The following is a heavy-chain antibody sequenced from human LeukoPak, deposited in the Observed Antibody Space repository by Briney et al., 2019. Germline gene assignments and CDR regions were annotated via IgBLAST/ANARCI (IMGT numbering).Heavy chain of an antibody. Sequence: SQTLSLTCTVSGGSISSGGYYWSWIRQHPGKGLEWIGYISYSGSTYYNPSLNSRVTISVGTSKSQFSLKLSSVTAADTAVYYGARVRGYSYGELDYWGQGTLVTVSS. CDR1: GGSISSGGYY. V-gene: IGHV4-31*03. CDR2: ISYSGST. D-gene: IGHD5-18*01. J-gene: IGHJ4*02. CDR3: ARVRGYSYGELDY.